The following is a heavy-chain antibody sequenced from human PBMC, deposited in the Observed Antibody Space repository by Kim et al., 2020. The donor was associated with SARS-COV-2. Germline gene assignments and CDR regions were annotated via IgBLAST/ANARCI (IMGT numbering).Heavy chain of an antibody. CDR3: AKEEYSSSWYWFDP. D-gene: IGHD6-13*01. J-gene: IGHJ5*02. V-gene: IGHV3-30*02. Sequence: DSVKGRFTISRDNSKNTLYLQMNSLRAEDTAVYYCAKEEYSSSWYWFDPWGQGTLVTVSS.